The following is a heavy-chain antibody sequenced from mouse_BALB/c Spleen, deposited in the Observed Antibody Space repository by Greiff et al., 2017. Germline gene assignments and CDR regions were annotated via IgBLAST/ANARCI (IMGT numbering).Heavy chain of an antibody. CDR3: ARGNYGNSYFDY. CDR2: ISTYYGNT. V-gene: IGHV1-67*01. J-gene: IGHJ2*01. D-gene: IGHD2-1*01. Sequence: QVQLQQSGPELVRPGVSVKISCKGSSYTFTDYAMHWVKQSHAKSLEWIGVISTYYGNTNYNQKFKGKATMTVDKSSSTAYMELARLTSEDSAVYYCARGNYGNSYFDYWGQGTTLTVSS. CDR1: SYTFTDYA.